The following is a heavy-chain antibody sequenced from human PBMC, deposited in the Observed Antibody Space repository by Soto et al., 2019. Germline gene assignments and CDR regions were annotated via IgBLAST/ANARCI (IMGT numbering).Heavy chain of an antibody. CDR3: ARTLATAGTFDS. CDR2: IYWDDDK. CDR1: GFSLSTNGVG. J-gene: IGHJ4*02. Sequence: SGPTLVNPTQTLTLTCTFSGFSLSTNGVGVGWIRQPPGKALEWLALIYWDDDKRYSPSLKSRLTITKDTSKNQVVLTLTNMDPVDTATYYCARTLATAGTFDSWGQGTLVTVSS. D-gene: IGHD6-13*01. V-gene: IGHV2-5*02.